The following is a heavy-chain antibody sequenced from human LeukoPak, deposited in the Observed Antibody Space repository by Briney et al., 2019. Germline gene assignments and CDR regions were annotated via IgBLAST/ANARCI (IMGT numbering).Heavy chain of an antibody. J-gene: IGHJ4*02. CDR2: INHSGST. CDR3: AREPWRKVVQFDY. D-gene: IGHD3-22*01. Sequence: SQTLCLTCAVYGVSFSGDYWSWIRQPPGKGLEWIGEINHSGSTNYNPSLKSRVTISVDTSKNQFSLKLSSVTAADTAVYYCAREPWRKVVQFDYWGQGTLVTVSS. CDR1: GVSFSGDY. V-gene: IGHV4-34*01.